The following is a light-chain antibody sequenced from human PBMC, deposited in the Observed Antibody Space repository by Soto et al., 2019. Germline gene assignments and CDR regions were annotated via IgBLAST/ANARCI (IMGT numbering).Light chain of an antibody. Sequence: IQMTQSPSSLYASVGDRVTITCRASQTISSWLAWYQQTPGKDPKLLIYKASTLKSGVPSRFSGSGSVTEFTLTISSMQPDDCATYYCQHYNSYSEAFGQGTK. J-gene: IGKJ1*01. CDR2: KAS. CDR1: QTISSW. CDR3: QHYNSYSEA. V-gene: IGKV1-5*03.